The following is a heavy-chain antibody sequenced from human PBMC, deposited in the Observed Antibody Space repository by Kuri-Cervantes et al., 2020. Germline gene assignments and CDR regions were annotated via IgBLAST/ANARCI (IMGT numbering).Heavy chain of an antibody. D-gene: IGHD1-1*01. V-gene: IGHV3-21*01. CDR1: GFTFSSYS. Sequence: LSLTCAASGFTFSSYSMNWVRQAPGKGLEWVSSISSSSSYIYYADSVKGRFTIPRDNAKNSLYLQMNSLGAEDTAVYYCARVRVSDDAVDYWGQGTLVTVSS. CDR2: ISSSSSYI. J-gene: IGHJ4*02. CDR3: ARVRVSDDAVDY.